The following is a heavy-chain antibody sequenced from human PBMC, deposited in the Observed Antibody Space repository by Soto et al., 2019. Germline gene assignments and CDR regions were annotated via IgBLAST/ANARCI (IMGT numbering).Heavy chain of an antibody. V-gene: IGHV3-74*01. CDR3: ARGSFGHAMDV. CDR2: INNDGSGT. CDR1: GFTVSSYW. Sequence: EMQLVESGGGLVQPGGSLRLSCAASGFTVSSYWIHWVRQAPGKGLVWVSRINNDGSGTIYADSVKGRFTISRDNAKNTLYLQINSLRAEDTAVYYCARGSFGHAMDVWGQGTTVTVSS. J-gene: IGHJ6*02. D-gene: IGHD3-10*01.